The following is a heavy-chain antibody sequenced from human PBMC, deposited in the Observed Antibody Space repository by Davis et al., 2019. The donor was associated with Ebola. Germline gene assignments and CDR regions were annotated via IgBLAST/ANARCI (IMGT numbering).Heavy chain of an antibody. D-gene: IGHD3-16*01. CDR1: GFTFSSYS. V-gene: IGHV3-21*01. CDR3: ARDRRGLGDLIY. CDR2: ISSSSSYI. J-gene: IGHJ4*02. Sequence: PGGSLRLSCAASGFTFSSYSMNWVRQAPGKGLEWVSSISSSSSYIYYADSVKGRFTISRDNAKNSLYLQMNSLRAEDTAVYYCARDRRGLGDLIYWGQGTLVTVSS.